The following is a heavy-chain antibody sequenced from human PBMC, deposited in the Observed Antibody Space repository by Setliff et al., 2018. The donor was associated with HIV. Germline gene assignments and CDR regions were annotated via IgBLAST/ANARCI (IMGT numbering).Heavy chain of an antibody. CDR1: GFTFSNYW. CDR3: VRGKNWLDP. V-gene: IGHV3-7*03. Sequence: PGGSLRLSCAASGFTFSNYWMTWVRQAPGKGLEWVANINQDGSEQNFVDSVTGRFTISRDNAKNSLYVQMNSRRVDDTAVYYCVRGKNWLDPWGQGTLVTVSS. CDR2: INQDGSEQ. J-gene: IGHJ5*02.